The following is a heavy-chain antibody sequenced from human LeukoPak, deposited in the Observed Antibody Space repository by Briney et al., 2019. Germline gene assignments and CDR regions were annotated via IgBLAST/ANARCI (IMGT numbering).Heavy chain of an antibody. CDR2: INPNSGGT. D-gene: IGHD3-10*01. V-gene: IGHV1-2*02. CDR3: ARALDYYGSGSSDY. Sequence: ASVTVSCTASGYTFTGYYMHWVRQAPGQGLEWMGWINPNSGGTNYAQKFQGGVTMTRDTSISTAYMELSRLRSDDTAVYYCARALDYYGSGSSDYWGQGTLVTVSS. J-gene: IGHJ4*02. CDR1: GYTFTGYY.